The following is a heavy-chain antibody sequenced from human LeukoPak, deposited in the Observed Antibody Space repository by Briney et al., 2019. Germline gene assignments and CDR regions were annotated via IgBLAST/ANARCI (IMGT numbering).Heavy chain of an antibody. D-gene: IGHD3-3*01. CDR2: IIPIFGTA. CDR1: GGTFSSYT. J-gene: IGHJ5*02. V-gene: IGHV1-69*05. Sequence: SVKVSCKASGGTFSSYTISWVRQAPGQGLEWMGRIIPIFGTANYAQKFQGRVTITTDESTSTAYMELSSLRSEDTAVYYCARGGYDFWSGPNWFDPWGQGTLVTVSS. CDR3: ARGGYDFWSGPNWFDP.